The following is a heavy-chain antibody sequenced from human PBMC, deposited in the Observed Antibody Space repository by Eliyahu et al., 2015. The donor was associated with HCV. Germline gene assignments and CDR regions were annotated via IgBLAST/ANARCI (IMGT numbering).Heavy chain of an antibody. V-gene: IGHV3-15*01. CDR1: GFTFXNXW. Sequence: EVQLVESGGGLVKPGGSLRLXCAASGFTFXNXWMSWVRQAPGKGLEWVGRIKSKTDGGTTDYAAPVKGRFTISRDDSKNTLYLQMNSLKTEDTAVYYCTTHRGQQLVHDAFDIWGQGTMVTVSS. CDR3: TTHRGQQLVHDAFDI. J-gene: IGHJ3*02. D-gene: IGHD6-13*01. CDR2: IKSKTDGGTT.